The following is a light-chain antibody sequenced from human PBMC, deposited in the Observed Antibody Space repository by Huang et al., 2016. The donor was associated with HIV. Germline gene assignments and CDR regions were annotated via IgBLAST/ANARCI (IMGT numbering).Light chain of an antibody. Sequence: AIQMTQSPSSLSASVGDRVTITCRASQGIRNDLAWYQQKPGKAPKLLIYSASTLQTGVPSRFSGSGSGTDFTLTISSLQPEDFATYYCLQDYNYPHTFGQGTRLDIK. V-gene: IGKV1-6*01. J-gene: IGKJ5*01. CDR2: SAS. CDR1: QGIRND. CDR3: LQDYNYPHT.